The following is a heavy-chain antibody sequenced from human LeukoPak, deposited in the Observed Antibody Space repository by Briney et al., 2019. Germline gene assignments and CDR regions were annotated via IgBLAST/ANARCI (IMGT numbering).Heavy chain of an antibody. Sequence: GGSLRLSCAASGFTFSSYAMHWVRQAPGKGLEWVAVISYDGSNKYYADSVKGRFTISRDNSKNTLYLQMNSLRAEDTAVYYCAKLYYYDARHDAFDIWGQGTMVTVSS. CDR2: ISYDGSNK. CDR3: AKLYYYDARHDAFDI. D-gene: IGHD3-22*01. J-gene: IGHJ3*02. CDR1: GFTFSSYA. V-gene: IGHV3-30*04.